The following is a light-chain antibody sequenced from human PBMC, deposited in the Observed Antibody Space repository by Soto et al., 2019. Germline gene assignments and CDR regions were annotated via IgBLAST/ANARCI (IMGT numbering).Light chain of an antibody. J-gene: IGKJ5*01. Sequence: DIQMTQSPSSVSASVGDRVTITCRASQGISSWVSWYQQKPGKAPKLLIYAASSLQSGVPSRFSGSGSGTHFPLTISSLQPEDFVTYYCQQATSFPITFGQGTRLEI. CDR1: QGISSW. CDR2: AAS. V-gene: IGKV1-12*01. CDR3: QQATSFPIT.